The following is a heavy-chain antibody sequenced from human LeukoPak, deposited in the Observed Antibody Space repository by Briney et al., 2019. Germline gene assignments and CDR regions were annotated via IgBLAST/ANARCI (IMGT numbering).Heavy chain of an antibody. J-gene: IGHJ5*02. CDR1: GGSISSYY. CDR2: IYTSGST. CDR3: AGGQQYDPGGYKPFPS. Sequence: ASETLSLTCTVSGGSISSYYWSWIRQPAGKGLEWIGRIYTSGSTNYNPSLKSRVTMSVDTSKNQFSLNLSSVTAADTAVYYCAGGQQYDPGGYKPFPSWGKGPLVTVS. V-gene: IGHV4-4*07. D-gene: IGHD3-10*01.